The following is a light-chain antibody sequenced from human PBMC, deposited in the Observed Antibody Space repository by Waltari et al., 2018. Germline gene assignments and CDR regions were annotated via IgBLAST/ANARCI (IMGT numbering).Light chain of an antibody. J-gene: IGKJ2*02. CDR1: QSVSNN. V-gene: IGKV3-15*01. Sequence: EIVMTQSPVTLSVSPGERATLSCRASQSVSNNLAWYQQKPGQAPRLLSYGASTRATGFPARFSGSGSGTEFTLTISSLQSEDFAVYYCQQYNNWRTFGQGTKLEIK. CDR2: GAS. CDR3: QQYNNWRT.